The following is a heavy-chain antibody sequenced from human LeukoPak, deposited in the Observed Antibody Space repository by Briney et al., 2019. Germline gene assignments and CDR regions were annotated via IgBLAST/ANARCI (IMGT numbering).Heavy chain of an antibody. CDR2: IYYSGST. J-gene: IGHJ4*02. CDR1: GGSISSYY. V-gene: IGHV4-59*01. Sequence: PSETLSLTCTVSGGSISSYYWSWIRQPPGKGLEWIGYIYYSGSTNYNPSLKSRVTISADTSKNQFSLKLSSVTAADTAVYYCARGSYGSDYWGQGTLVTVSS. CDR3: ARGSYGSDY. D-gene: IGHD5-18*01.